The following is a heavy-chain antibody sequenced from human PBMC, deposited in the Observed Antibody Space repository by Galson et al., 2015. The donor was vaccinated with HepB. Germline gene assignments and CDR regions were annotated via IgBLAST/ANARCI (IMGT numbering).Heavy chain of an antibody. CDR2: IYSGGST. V-gene: IGHV3-66*02. CDR3: ARGALDLGVIITDAFDI. Sequence: SLRLSCAASGFTVSSNYMSWVRQAPGKGLEWVSVIYSGGSTYYADSVKGRFTISRDNSKNTLYLQMNSLRAEDTAVYYCARGALDLGVIITDAFDIWGQGTMVTVSS. D-gene: IGHD3-9*01. CDR1: GFTVSSNY. J-gene: IGHJ3*02.